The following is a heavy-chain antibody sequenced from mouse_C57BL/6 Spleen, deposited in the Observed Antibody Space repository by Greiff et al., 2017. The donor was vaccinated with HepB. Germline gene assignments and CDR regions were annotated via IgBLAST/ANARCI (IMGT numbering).Heavy chain of an antibody. Sequence: QVQLQQSGAELARPGASVKLSCKASGYTFTSYGISWVKQRTGQGLEWIGEIYPRSGNTYYNEKFKGKATLTADKSSSTAYMELRSLTSEDSAVYFCAINYYGSRNWYFDVWGTGTTVTVSS. CDR2: IYPRSGNT. J-gene: IGHJ1*03. V-gene: IGHV1-81*01. CDR1: GYTFTSYG. CDR3: AINYYGSRNWYFDV. D-gene: IGHD1-1*01.